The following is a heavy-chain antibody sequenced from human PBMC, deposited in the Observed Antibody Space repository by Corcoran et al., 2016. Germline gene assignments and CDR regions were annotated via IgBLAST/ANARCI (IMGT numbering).Heavy chain of an antibody. V-gene: IGHV1-69*01. D-gene: IGHD3-3*01. CDR1: GGTFSSYA. J-gene: IGHJ3*02. CDR3: ARDHAHYDFWSGYYRPGDAFDI. CDR2: IIPIFGTA. Sequence: QVQLVQSGAEVKKPGSSVKVSCKASGGTFSSYAISWVRQAPGQGLEWMGGIIPIFGTANYAQKFQGRVTITADESTSTAYMELRSLRSEDTAVYYCARDHAHYDFWSGYYRPGDAFDIWGQGTMVTVSS.